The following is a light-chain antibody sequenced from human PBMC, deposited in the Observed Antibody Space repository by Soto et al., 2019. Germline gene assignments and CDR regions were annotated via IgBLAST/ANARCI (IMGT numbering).Light chain of an antibody. V-gene: IGKV3-20*01. J-gene: IGKJ5*01. Sequence: VLTQSPDTLSLSPGATAILSCRASQTVGTYAAWYQLKPGQRPRLLIYGASSRALDIPDRFIGSGSGTNFTLTIRRLEPEDFAVYFCQHYDSSPITFGQGTRLEIK. CDR1: QTVGTY. CDR3: QHYDSSPIT. CDR2: GAS.